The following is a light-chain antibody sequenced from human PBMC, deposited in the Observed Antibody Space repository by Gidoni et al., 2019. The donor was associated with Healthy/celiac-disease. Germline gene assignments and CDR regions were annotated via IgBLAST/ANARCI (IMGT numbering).Light chain of an antibody. V-gene: IGKV3-20*01. CDR3: QQYGSSPLT. CDR1: QSVSSSY. Sequence: EIVFTQSPGTLSLSPGERATLSCRDSQSVSSSYLAWYQQKPGQAPRLLIYGASSRATGIPDRFSGSGSGTDFTLTISRLEPEDFAVYYCQQYGSSPLTFGPGTKVDIK. CDR2: GAS. J-gene: IGKJ3*01.